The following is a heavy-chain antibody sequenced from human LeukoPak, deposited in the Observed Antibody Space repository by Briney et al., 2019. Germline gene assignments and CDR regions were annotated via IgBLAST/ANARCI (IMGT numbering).Heavy chain of an antibody. CDR3: ARGGVYYDSSGHYFNREDY. J-gene: IGHJ4*02. CDR1: GFTFSSYA. CDR2: ISYDGSNK. Sequence: PGRSLRLSCAASGFTFSSYAMRWVRQAPGKGLEWVAVISYDGSNKYYADSVKGRFTISRDNSKNTLYLQMNSLRAEDTAVYYCARGGVYYDSSGHYFNREDYWGQGTLVTVSS. V-gene: IGHV3-30-3*01. D-gene: IGHD3-22*01.